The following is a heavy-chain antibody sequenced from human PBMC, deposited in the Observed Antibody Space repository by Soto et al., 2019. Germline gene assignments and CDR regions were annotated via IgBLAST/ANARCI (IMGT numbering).Heavy chain of an antibody. D-gene: IGHD6-19*01. J-gene: IGHJ4*02. CDR2: IIPIFGTA. Sequence: QVQLVQSGAEVKKPGSSVRISSKASGGTFSSYAISWVRQAPGQGLEWMGGIIPIFGTANHAQKFQGRVTITADESTSTAYMELSSLRSEDTAVYYCARDSRYSSGWYSQVYFDYWGQGTLVTVSS. CDR1: GGTFSSYA. V-gene: IGHV1-69*12. CDR3: ARDSRYSSGWYSQVYFDY.